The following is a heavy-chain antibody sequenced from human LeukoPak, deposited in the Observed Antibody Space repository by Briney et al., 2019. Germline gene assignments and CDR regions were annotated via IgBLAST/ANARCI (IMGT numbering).Heavy chain of an antibody. CDR2: ISGSGGST. V-gene: IGHV3-23*01. CDR3: AAGGNYFDY. D-gene: IGHD3-16*01. J-gene: IGHJ4*02. Sequence: GGSLRLSCAASGFTFSSYSMNWVRQAPGKGLEWVSAISGSGGSTYYADSVKGRFTISRDNSKNTLYLQMNSLRAEDTAVYYCAAGGNYFDYWGQGTLVTVSS. CDR1: GFTFSSYS.